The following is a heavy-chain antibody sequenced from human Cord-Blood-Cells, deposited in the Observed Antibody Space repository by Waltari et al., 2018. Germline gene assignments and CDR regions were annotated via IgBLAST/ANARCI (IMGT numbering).Heavy chain of an antibody. CDR1: GFTFSSYE. CDR3: ARAPYDSYGDY. D-gene: IGHD5-18*01. Sequence: EVQLVESGGGLVQPGGSLRLSCAASGFTFSSYEMNWVRQAPGKGLEWVSYISSSGSTIYYADSVKGRFTISRDNAKNSLYLQMNSLRAEDTAVYYCARAPYDSYGDYWGQGTLVTVSS. CDR2: ISSSGSTI. J-gene: IGHJ4*02. V-gene: IGHV3-48*03.